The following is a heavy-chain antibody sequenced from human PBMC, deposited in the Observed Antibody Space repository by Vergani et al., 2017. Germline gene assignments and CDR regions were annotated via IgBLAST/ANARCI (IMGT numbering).Heavy chain of an antibody. CDR2: ISASGTNP. CDR1: GFRFSDHY. CDR3: ARYGIGDMTVSADL. Sequence: QVTLVESGGGLVKPGGSLRLSCTASGFRFSDHYMTWIRQAPGKGLQWTSSISASGTNPKYADSLMGRFTIARDNAKQSLYLHLNRLTVEDTATYFCARYGIGDMTVSADLWGRGTLVIVSS. V-gene: IGHV3-11*01. D-gene: IGHD2-21*02. J-gene: IGHJ4*03.